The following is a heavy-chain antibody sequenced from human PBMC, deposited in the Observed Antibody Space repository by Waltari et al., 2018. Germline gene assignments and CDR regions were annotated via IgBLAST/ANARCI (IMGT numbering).Heavy chain of an antibody. D-gene: IGHD2-15*01. Sequence: QLQLQESGPRLVKPSGTLSLTCAVSGDSMSNTDWWSWVRQSPGKGLQWIGQGQRSGRTNYNPSFARRVSISVDTSTNQFSLKVTSATAADTAVYFCARDRGRGIYLDTWGQGTLVTVSP. CDR2: GQRSGRT. J-gene: IGHJ5*02. CDR3: ARDRGRGIYLDT. CDR1: GDSMSNTDW. V-gene: IGHV4-4*02.